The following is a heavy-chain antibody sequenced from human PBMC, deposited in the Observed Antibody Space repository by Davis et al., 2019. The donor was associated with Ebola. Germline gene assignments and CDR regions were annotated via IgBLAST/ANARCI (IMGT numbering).Heavy chain of an antibody. D-gene: IGHD3-3*01. V-gene: IGHV3-23*01. J-gene: IGHJ6*04. CDR3: AKSGLSFGVVKYHYGMDV. CDR1: VITFSSYA. CDR2: ISGSGGST. Sequence: PGGPLRLSCTDPVITFSSYAMTWVRQAPGKGLEWVSAISGSGGSTYYADSVKGRFTIPRDNSKKTLYLQMNSLRAEDTAVYYCAKSGLSFGVVKYHYGMDVWGKGTTVTVSS.